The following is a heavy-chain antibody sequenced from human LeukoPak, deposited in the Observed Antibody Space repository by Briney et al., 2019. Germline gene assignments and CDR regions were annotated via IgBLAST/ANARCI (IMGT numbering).Heavy chain of an antibody. D-gene: IGHD4-11*01. Sequence: EASVKVSCKASGYTFTSYGISWVRQAPGQGLEWMGWISAYNGNTNYAQKLQGRVTMTTDTSTSTAYMELRSLRSDDTAVYYCAREPPTNRDSSNYDGNWGQGTLVTVSS. J-gene: IGHJ4*02. CDR2: ISAYNGNT. V-gene: IGHV1-18*01. CDR1: GYTFTSYG. CDR3: AREPPTNRDSSNYDGN.